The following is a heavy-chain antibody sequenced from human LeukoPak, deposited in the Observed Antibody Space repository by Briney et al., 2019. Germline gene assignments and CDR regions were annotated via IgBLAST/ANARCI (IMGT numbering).Heavy chain of an antibody. J-gene: IGHJ6*03. Sequence: SETLSLTCAVYGGSFSGYYWSRIRQPPGKGLEWIGEINHSGSTNYNPSLKSRVAISVDTSKNQFSLKLSSVTAADTAVYYCARSPGYFYYYYYYMDVWGKGTTVTISS. CDR1: GGSFSGYY. CDR2: INHSGST. D-gene: IGHD3-9*01. CDR3: ARSPGYFYYYYYYMDV. V-gene: IGHV4-34*01.